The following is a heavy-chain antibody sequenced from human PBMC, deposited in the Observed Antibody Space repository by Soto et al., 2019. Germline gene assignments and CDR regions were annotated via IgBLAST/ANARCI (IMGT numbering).Heavy chain of an antibody. CDR3: ARGRVEWQQLPIDY. V-gene: IGHV4-31*03. J-gene: IGHJ4*02. Sequence: QVQLQESGPGLVKPSQTLSLTCTVSGGSISSGGYYWSWIRQHPGKGLEWIGYIYYSGSTYYNPSLKSRVTISVDTSKNQFSLKLSSVTAADTAVYYCARGRVEWQQLPIDYWGQGTLVTVSS. CDR1: GGSISSGGYY. D-gene: IGHD6-13*01. CDR2: IYYSGST.